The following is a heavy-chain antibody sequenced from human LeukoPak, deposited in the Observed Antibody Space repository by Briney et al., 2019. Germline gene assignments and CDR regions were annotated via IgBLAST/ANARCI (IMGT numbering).Heavy chain of an antibody. V-gene: IGHV4-34*01. J-gene: IGHJ5*02. Sequence: PSETLSLTCAVYDGSFSGYYWSWIRQPPGKGRGWVGEVIHGGSTNYNPSLKSRVTISVDTSKNQFSLKLSSVTAADTAVYYCARGKKLLSFGELLAHRYNWFDPWGQGTLVTVSS. D-gene: IGHD3-10*01. CDR3: ARGKKLLSFGELLAHRYNWFDP. CDR1: DGSFSGYY. CDR2: VIHGGST.